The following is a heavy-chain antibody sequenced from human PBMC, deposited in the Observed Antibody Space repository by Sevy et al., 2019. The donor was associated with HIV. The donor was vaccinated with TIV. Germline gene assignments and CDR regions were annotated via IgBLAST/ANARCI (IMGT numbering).Heavy chain of an antibody. CDR3: TTEGAD. CDR2: VRSKCDGGTT. CDR1: GFSFSDAW. V-gene: IGHV3-15*01. Sequence: GGSLRLSCAASGFSFSDAWLSWVRQAPGKGLEWVGRVRSKCDGGTTEYAAPVKGRFTIARDDSKNVMYVHMNSLKTEDTAVYYCTTEGADWGQGTLVTVSS. J-gene: IGHJ1*01.